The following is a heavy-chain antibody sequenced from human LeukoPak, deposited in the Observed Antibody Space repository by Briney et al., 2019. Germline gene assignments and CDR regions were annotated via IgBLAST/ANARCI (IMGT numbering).Heavy chain of an antibody. J-gene: IGHJ4*02. D-gene: IGHD3-22*01. CDR3: ARDGRYYYDSSGYYPDY. V-gene: IGHV1-2*02. Sequence: ASVKVSCKASGYTFTGYYMHWVRQAPGQGLGWMGWINPNSGGTNYAQKFQGRVTMTRDTSISTAYMELSRLRSDDTAVYYCARDGRYYYDSSGYYPDYWGQGTLVTVSS. CDR2: INPNSGGT. CDR1: GYTFTGYY.